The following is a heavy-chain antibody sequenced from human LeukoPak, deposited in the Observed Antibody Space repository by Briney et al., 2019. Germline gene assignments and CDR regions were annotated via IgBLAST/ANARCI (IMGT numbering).Heavy chain of an antibody. J-gene: IGHJ6*04. CDR2: INEDGSGK. Sequence: GGSLRLSCVSSGFTFSYYWMKWVRQAPGKGLEWVASINEDGSGKFSVGSVKDRITISRDNTRNSLDLQINSLTVEDTAIYYCARDDGDVWGTGTTVTVSS. CDR1: GFTFSYYW. V-gene: IGHV3-7*01. CDR3: ARDDGDV.